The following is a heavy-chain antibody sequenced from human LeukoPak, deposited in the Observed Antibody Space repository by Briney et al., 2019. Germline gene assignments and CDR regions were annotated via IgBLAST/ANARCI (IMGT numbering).Heavy chain of an antibody. CDR1: GGSISGSY. Sequence: SETLSLTCTVSGGSISGSYWSWIRQSPGKGLEWIGYLYYSGSTNYNPSLKSRLTLLVNTPKNQFSLKLSSVAAADTAVYYCARLQWTGSYYPDYWGQGTLVTVSS. CDR3: ARLQWTGSYYPDY. CDR2: LYYSGST. V-gene: IGHV4-59*08. J-gene: IGHJ4*02. D-gene: IGHD1-26*01.